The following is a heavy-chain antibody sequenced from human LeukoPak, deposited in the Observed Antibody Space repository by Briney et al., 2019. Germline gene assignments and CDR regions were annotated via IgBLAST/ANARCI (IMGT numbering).Heavy chain of an antibody. CDR1: GGSFSGYY. V-gene: IGHV4-34*01. CDR2: INHSGST. D-gene: IGHD1-26*01. CDR3: ARGRRIVGVTRGDY. J-gene: IGHJ4*02. Sequence: SETLSLTCAVYGGSFSGYYWSWIRQPLGKGLEWIGEINHSGSTNYNPSLKSRVTISVDTSKNQFSLKLSSVTAADTAVYYCARGRRIVGVTRGDYWGQGTLVTVSS.